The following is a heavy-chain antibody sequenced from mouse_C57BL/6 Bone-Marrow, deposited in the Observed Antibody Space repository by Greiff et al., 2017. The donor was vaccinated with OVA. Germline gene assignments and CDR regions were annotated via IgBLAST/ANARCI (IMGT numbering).Heavy chain of an antibody. Sequence: QVQLQQPGAELVKPGASVKLSCKASGYTFTSYWMHWVKQRPGQGLEWIGMIHPNSGSTNYNEKFKSKATLTVDKSSSTAYMQLSSLTSEDSAVYYCARSRGITTVVDYYFDYWGQGTTLTVSS. J-gene: IGHJ2*01. D-gene: IGHD1-1*01. CDR3: ARSRGITTVVDYYFDY. CDR2: IHPNSGST. CDR1: GYTFTSYW. V-gene: IGHV1-64*01.